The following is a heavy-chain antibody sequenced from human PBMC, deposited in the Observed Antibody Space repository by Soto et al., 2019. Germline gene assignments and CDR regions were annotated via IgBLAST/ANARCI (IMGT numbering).Heavy chain of an antibody. CDR2: INHSGST. J-gene: IGHJ5*02. Sequence: SETLSLTCAVYGESLNGYYWCWIRQPPGKGLEWIGEINHSGSTNYNPSLKSRVTISVDTSKNQFSMKLSSVTAADTAVYYCARKTQRCLRPWGQRTLVTVSS. D-gene: IGHD5-18*01. CDR3: ARKTQRCLRP. V-gene: IGHV4-34*01. CDR1: GESLNGYY.